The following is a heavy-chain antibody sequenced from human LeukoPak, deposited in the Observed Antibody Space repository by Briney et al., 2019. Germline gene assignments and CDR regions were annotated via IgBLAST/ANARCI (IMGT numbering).Heavy chain of an antibody. CDR3: ARDPYYYDSSGYYLVSWFDP. J-gene: IGHJ5*02. CDR2: VYHSGST. CDR1: GYSISSGYY. Sequence: SETLSLTCTVSGYSISSGYYWGWVRQPPGKGLEWIGTVYHSGSTYYNPSLRSRVTISVDTSKNQFSLKLSSVTAADTAVYYCARDPYYYDSSGYYLVSWFDPWGQGTLVTVSS. V-gene: IGHV4-38-2*02. D-gene: IGHD3-22*01.